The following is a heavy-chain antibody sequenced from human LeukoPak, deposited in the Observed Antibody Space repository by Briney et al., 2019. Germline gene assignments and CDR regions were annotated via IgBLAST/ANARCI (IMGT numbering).Heavy chain of an antibody. Sequence: PSETPSLTCTVSGGSISGYYWTWIRQPPGKGLEWIGYIYYSGTTKYNPSLRGRATISVDTSKNQFSLKVSSGTAADTAVYYCARGDVYGNEYFQHWGQGALVTVSS. CDR1: GGSISGYY. CDR2: IYYSGTT. D-gene: IGHD5/OR15-5a*01. V-gene: IGHV4-59*01. J-gene: IGHJ1*01. CDR3: ARGDVYGNEYFQH.